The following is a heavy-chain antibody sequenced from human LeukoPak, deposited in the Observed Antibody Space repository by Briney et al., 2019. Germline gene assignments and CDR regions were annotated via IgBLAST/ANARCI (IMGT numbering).Heavy chain of an antibody. CDR1: GFTFSSYG. CDR2: ISGVGYST. D-gene: IGHD3-10*01. CDR3: ARDREAYYYYYMDV. Sequence: PGGTLRLSCAASGFTFSSYGMSWVRQAPGKGLEWVSAISGVGYSTYYAGSVKGRFTISRDNAKNTLYLQMNSLRAEDTAVYYCARDREAYYYYYMDVWGKGTTVTISS. V-gene: IGHV3-23*01. J-gene: IGHJ6*03.